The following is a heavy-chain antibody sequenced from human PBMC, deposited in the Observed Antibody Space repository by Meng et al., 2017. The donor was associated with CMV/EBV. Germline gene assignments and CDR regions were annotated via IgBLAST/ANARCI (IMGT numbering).Heavy chain of an antibody. V-gene: IGHV3-33*01. Sequence: GESLKISCAASGFTFSNYGMHWVRQAPGKGLEWVAVIWYDGSDKYYADSVKGRFTISRDNSKNTLYLQMNSLRAEDTAVYYCARATPRITGTTGFDPWGQGTLVTVSS. CDR2: IWYDGSDK. CDR3: ARATPRITGTTGFDP. J-gene: IGHJ5*02. CDR1: GFTFSNYG. D-gene: IGHD1-7*01.